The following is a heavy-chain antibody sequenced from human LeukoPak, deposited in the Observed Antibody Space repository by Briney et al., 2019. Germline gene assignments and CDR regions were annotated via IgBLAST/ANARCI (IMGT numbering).Heavy chain of an antibody. Sequence: ASVKVSCKASGYTFTSYGISWVRQAPGQGLEWMGWISAYNGNTNYAQKLQGRVTMTTDTSTSTAYMELRSLRSDDTAVYYCARDRAAELHGYSSRPLHFDFWGQGTMVTVSS. CDR1: GYTFTSYG. CDR2: ISAYNGNT. J-gene: IGHJ3*01. CDR3: ARDRAAELHGYSSRPLHFDF. D-gene: IGHD6-13*01. V-gene: IGHV1-18*01.